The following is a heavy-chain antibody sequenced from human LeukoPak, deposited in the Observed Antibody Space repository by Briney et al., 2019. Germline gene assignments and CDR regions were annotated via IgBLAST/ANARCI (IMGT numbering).Heavy chain of an antibody. Sequence: LSGGSLRLSCAASGFTFSSYSMSWVRQAPGKGLEWVSYISSSSSTRYYADSVKGRFTISRDNAKNSLYLQMNSLRDEDTAVYYCARDAVTMVQGVIIKFGYWGQGTLATVSS. D-gene: IGHD3-10*01. J-gene: IGHJ4*02. CDR1: GFTFSSYS. CDR2: ISSSSSTR. V-gene: IGHV3-48*02. CDR3: ARDAVTMVQGVIIKFGY.